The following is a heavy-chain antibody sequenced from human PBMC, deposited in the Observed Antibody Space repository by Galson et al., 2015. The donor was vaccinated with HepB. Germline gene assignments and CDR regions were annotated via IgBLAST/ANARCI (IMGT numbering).Heavy chain of an antibody. CDR1: AYSISSGYY. J-gene: IGHJ4*02. CDR2: IYYSGST. Sequence: TLSLTCSVSAYSISSGYYWGWVRQPPGKGLEYIGSIYYSGSTYYNPSLKSRITISIDRSRNQFSLKLTSVTAADTAVYYCVRMIYQGYSDSTVYPARGDNWGQGTLVTVSS. D-gene: IGHD3-22*01. CDR3: VRMIYQGYSDSTVYPARGDN. V-gene: IGHV4-38-2*02.